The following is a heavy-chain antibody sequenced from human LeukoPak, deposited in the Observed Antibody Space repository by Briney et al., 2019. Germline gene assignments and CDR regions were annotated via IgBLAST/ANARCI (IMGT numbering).Heavy chain of an antibody. CDR2: ISYDGSNK. CDR1: GFTFSSYA. Sequence: PGGSLRLSCAASGFTFSSYAMHWARQAPGKGLERVAVISYDGSNKYYADSVKGRFTISRDNSKNTLYLQMNSLRAEDTAVYYCARDFRRWQQLPVGAFDIWGQGTMVTVSS. V-gene: IGHV3-30*04. CDR3: ARDFRRWQQLPVGAFDI. D-gene: IGHD6-13*01. J-gene: IGHJ3*02.